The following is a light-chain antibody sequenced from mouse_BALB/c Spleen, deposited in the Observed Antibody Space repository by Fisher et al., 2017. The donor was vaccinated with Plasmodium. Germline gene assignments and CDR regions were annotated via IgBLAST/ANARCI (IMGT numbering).Light chain of an antibody. CDR2: WAS. CDR3: QQYYNYRT. CDR1: QSLLYSGNQKNY. V-gene: IGKV8-30*01. J-gene: IGKJ1*01. Sequence: DIVLTQTTSSLAVSVGEKVTMSCKSSQSLLYSGNQKNYLAWYQQKPGQSPKLLIYWASTRESGVPDRFTGSGSGTDFTLTISSVKAEDLAVYYSQQYYNYRTFGGGTKL.